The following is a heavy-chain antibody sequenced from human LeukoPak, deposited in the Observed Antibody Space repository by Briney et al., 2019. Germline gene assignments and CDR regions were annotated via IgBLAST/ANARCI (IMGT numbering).Heavy chain of an antibody. CDR1: GYTFFSSD. CDR3: ARDPYHRLGPPLDL. CDR2: FSISNGDT. D-gene: IGHD1-14*01. V-gene: IGHV1-18*01. Sequence: ASVTVSCKASGYTFFSSDITWVRQAPGQGLEWIGRFSISNGDTNYAAKLQGRVTMTTDTSTSTVYMELGSLTFDDTAVYFCARDPYHRLGPPLDLWGQGTLVTVSS. J-gene: IGHJ5*02.